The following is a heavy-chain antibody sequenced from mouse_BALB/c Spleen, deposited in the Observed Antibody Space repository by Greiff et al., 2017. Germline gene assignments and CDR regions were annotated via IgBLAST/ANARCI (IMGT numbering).Heavy chain of an antibody. V-gene: IGHV5-12-1*01. CDR2: ISSGGGST. Sequence: DVQLVESGGGLVKPGGSLKLSCAASGFAFSSYDMSWVRQTPEKRLEWVAYISSGGGSTYYPDTVKGRFTISRDNAKNTLYLQMSSLKSEDTAMYYCSVEDYAMDYWGQGTSVTVSS. CDR3: SVEDYAMDY. J-gene: IGHJ4*01. D-gene: IGHD1-1*01. CDR1: GFAFSSYD.